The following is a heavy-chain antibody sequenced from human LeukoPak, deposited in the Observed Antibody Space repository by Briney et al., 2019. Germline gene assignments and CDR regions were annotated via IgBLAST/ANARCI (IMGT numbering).Heavy chain of an antibody. Sequence: SETLSLTCTVSGGSISSYYWSWIRQPPGKGLEWIGYIYYSGSTNYNPSLKSRVTVSVDTSKNQFSLKLSSVTAADTAVYYCARDMYYYDSSGYYNYYYYMDVWGKGTTVTVSS. J-gene: IGHJ6*03. CDR2: IYYSGST. V-gene: IGHV4-59*01. D-gene: IGHD3-22*01. CDR1: GGSISSYY. CDR3: ARDMYYYDSSGYYNYYYYMDV.